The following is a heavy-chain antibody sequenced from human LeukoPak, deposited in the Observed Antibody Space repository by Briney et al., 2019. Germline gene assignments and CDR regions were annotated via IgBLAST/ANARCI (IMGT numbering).Heavy chain of an antibody. CDR2: ISDSSSAM. Sequence: PGGSLRLSCAASGFTFSGYSMNWVRQAPGKGLEWVSFISDSSSAMYYADSVKGRFTISRDNAKNSLYLQMNSLRAEDTAVYYCARVAIASGWYAYYFDYWGQGTLVTVSS. CDR3: ARVAIASGWYAYYFDY. V-gene: IGHV3-48*04. CDR1: GFTFSGYS. J-gene: IGHJ4*02. D-gene: IGHD6-19*01.